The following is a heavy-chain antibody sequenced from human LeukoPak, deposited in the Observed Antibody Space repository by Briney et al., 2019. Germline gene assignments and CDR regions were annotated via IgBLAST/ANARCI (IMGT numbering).Heavy chain of an antibody. J-gene: IGHJ4*02. CDR2: IRSSSSYI. D-gene: IGHD2-2*01. CDR1: GFTFSSYS. Sequence: PGGSLRLSCAASGFTFSSYSMNWVRQAPGKGLGWVSSIRSSSSYIYYADSVKGRFTISRDNAKNSLYLQMNSLRAEDTAVYYCARDGTYCSSTSCYSDYWGQGTLVTVSS. V-gene: IGHV3-21*01. CDR3: ARDGTYCSSTSCYSDY.